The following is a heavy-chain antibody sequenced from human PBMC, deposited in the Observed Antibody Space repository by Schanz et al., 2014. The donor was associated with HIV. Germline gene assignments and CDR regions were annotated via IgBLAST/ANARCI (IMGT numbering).Heavy chain of an antibody. CDR3: AREWVYYYYYGMDV. D-gene: IGHD6-13*01. Sequence: VRLVESGGGVVQPGRSLRLSCAASGFTFTSYSMNWVRQAPGKGLEWVSYISSSSSTIYYADSVKGRFTISRDNAKNSLYLQMKSLRDEDTAVYYCAREWVYYYYYGMDVWGQGTTVTVSS. V-gene: IGHV3-48*02. CDR1: GFTFTSYS. CDR2: ISSSSSTI. J-gene: IGHJ6*02.